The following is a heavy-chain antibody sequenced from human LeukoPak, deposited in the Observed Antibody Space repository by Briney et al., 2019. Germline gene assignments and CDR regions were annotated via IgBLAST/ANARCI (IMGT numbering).Heavy chain of an antibody. CDR1: GGTFSSYA. CDR2: INPNSGGT. Sequence: GASVKVSCKASGGTFSSYAISWVRQAPGQGLEWMGWINPNSGGTNYAQKFQGRVTMTRDTSISTAYMELSRLRSDDTAVYYCARDSTGSSWENWFDPWGQGTLVTVSS. V-gene: IGHV1-2*02. CDR3: ARDSTGSSWENWFDP. D-gene: IGHD6-13*01. J-gene: IGHJ5*02.